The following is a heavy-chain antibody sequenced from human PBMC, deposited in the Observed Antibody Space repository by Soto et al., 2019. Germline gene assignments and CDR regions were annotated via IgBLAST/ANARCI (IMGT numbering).Heavy chain of an antibody. CDR1: GGSMSGYY. V-gene: IGHV4-59*01. Sequence: KPSEPLSLTFRVSGGSMSGYYWSWIRQAPGKGLEWSGYVYYTGSTNYNPSLQSRVTISVDTSNKQVSLSRRLVTAADTAVYFSARSIAVPGSHIAHWGQGIRGTVSS. CDR3: ARSIAVPGSHIAH. CDR2: VYYTGST. D-gene: IGHD6-19*01. J-gene: IGHJ4*02.